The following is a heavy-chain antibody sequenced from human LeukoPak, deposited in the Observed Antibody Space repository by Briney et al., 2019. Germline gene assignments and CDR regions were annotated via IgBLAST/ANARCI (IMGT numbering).Heavy chain of an antibody. Sequence: AGGSLRLSCAASGFTLSSSAVSWVRQAPGKGLEWVSAISGSGGTTNYADSVKGRLTISRDNSKNTLYLQMNSLRAEDMAVYSYSTPSRYYLDDWGQGTLVTVSS. V-gene: IGHV3-23*01. CDR1: GFTLSSSA. D-gene: IGHD3-10*01. CDR2: ISGSGGTT. J-gene: IGHJ4*02. CDR3: STPSRYYLDD.